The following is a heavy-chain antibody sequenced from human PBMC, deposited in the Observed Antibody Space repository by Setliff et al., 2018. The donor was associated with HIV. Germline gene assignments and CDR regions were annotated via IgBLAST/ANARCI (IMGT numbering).Heavy chain of an antibody. Sequence: SETLSLTCTVSGGSISSGSYYWNWIRQPAGKGLEWIGHIYTSGTTNYNPSLKSRVTISVDTSKNQFSLKLSSVTAADTALYYCARESPDGLDYWGQGTLVTVSS. CDR2: IYTSGTT. CDR3: ARESPDGLDY. CDR1: GGSISSGSYY. V-gene: IGHV4-61*09. D-gene: IGHD2-8*01. J-gene: IGHJ4*02.